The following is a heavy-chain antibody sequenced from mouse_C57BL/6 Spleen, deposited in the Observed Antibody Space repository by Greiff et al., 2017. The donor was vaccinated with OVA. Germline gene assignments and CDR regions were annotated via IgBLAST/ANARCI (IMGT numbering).Heavy chain of an antibody. D-gene: IGHD1-1*01. CDR1: GYTFTDYY. CDR2: IYPGSGNT. CDR3: ARQGYGSTSFDY. J-gene: IGHJ2*01. Sequence: VQLQESGAELVRPGASVKLSCKASGYTFTDYYINWVKQRPGQGLEWIARIYPGSGNTYYNEKFKGKATLTAEKSSSTAYMQLSSLTSEDSAVYFCARQGYGSTSFDYWGQGTTLTVSS. V-gene: IGHV1-76*01.